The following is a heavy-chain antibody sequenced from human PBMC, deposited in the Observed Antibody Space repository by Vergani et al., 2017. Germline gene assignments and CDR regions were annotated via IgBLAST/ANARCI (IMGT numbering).Heavy chain of an antibody. Sequence: QVQLVESGGGVVQPGRSLRLSCAASGFTFSSYGMHWVRQAPGKGLEWVAVISYDGSNKYYADSVKGRFTISRDNSKNTLYLQMNSLRAEDTAVYYCARRVGGRRDGYNKAEPRLDYWGQGTLVTVSS. J-gene: IGHJ4*02. CDR3: ARRVGGRRDGYNKAEPRLDY. D-gene: IGHD5-24*01. CDR2: ISYDGSNK. V-gene: IGHV3-30*03. CDR1: GFTFSSYG.